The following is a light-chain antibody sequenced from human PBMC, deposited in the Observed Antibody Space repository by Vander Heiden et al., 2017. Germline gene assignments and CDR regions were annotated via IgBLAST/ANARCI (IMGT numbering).Light chain of an antibody. CDR1: SNDVGGYNY. CDR2: EVS. V-gene: IGLV2-8*01. Sequence: QSALTQPPSASGSPGQSVTISCTGTSNDVGGYNYVSWYQPHPVKAPKLMSYEVSKRPSGVPDRFSGSKSGNTASLTVSGLQAEDEADYYCSSYTGSNNLIFGGGTKLTVL. CDR3: SSYTGSNNLI. J-gene: IGLJ2*01.